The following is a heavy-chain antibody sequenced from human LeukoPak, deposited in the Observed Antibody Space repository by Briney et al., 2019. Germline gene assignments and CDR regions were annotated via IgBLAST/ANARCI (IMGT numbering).Heavy chain of an antibody. CDR3: AKGRWELQGGFDY. J-gene: IGHJ4*02. CDR2: ISSSSSYI. Sequence: GGSLRLSCAASGFTFSSYSMNWVRQAPGKGLEWVSSISSSSSYIYYADSVKGRFTVSRDNSKNTLYLQMNSLRGEDTAVYYCAKGRWELQGGFDYWGQGTLVTVSS. CDR1: GFTFSSYS. V-gene: IGHV3-21*04. D-gene: IGHD1-26*01.